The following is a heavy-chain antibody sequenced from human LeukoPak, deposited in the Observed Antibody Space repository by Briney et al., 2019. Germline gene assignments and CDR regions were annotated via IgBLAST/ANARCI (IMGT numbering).Heavy chain of an antibody. D-gene: IGHD4-17*01. CDR3: ARDLDGDIDY. J-gene: IGHJ4*02. Sequence: GGSLRLSCAASGFTFSSYAMHWVRQAPGKGLEWVAVISYDGSNKYYADSVKGRFTSSRDNSKNTLYLQMNSLRAEDTAVYYCARDLDGDIDYWGQGTLVTVSS. CDR2: ISYDGSNK. V-gene: IGHV3-30-3*01. CDR1: GFTFSSYA.